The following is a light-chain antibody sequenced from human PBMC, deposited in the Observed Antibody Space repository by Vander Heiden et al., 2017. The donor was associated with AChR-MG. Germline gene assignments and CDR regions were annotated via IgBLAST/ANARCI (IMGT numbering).Light chain of an antibody. CDR3: QVWDRTNDHVV. Sequence: SYVLAQPPSVSVAPGKTARITCWGTNIGSKSVHWFQQKPGQAHVVVVYDDSDRPSGIPERVFGSNSGNTATLTISRVEAGDEADYYCQVWDRTNDHVVFGGGTKLTVI. J-gene: IGLJ3*02. V-gene: IGLV3-21*03. CDR2: DDS. CDR1: NIGSKS.